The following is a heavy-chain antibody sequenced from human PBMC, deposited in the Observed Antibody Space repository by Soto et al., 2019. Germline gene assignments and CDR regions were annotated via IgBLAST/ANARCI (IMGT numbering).Heavy chain of an antibody. V-gene: IGHV1-69*01. Sequence: QVHLVQSGPEVKKPGSSVKVSCRSSGGTFRTYAISWVRQAPGQGLGWMGWLLPVFGTPAYGPRFQGRVTITADESSSTSYMELTGLRSDDTAVYYCARSESRNGYNQDYYFDYWGQGTLVAVSS. CDR3: ARSESRNGYNQDYYFDY. D-gene: IGHD3-10*01. CDR2: LLPVFGTP. CDR1: GGTFRTYA. J-gene: IGHJ4*02.